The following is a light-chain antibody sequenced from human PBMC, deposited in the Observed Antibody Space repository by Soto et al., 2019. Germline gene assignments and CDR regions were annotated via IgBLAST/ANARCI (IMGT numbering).Light chain of an antibody. CDR3: QQYGSSGT. Sequence: EIVLTQSPATLSLSPGERATLSGRASQSVGNYLAWYQQKPGQAPRLLIYGASNRATGIPDRFSGSGSGTDFTLTISRLEPEDFAVYYCQQYGSSGTFGQGTKVDIK. CDR1: QSVGNY. J-gene: IGKJ1*01. CDR2: GAS. V-gene: IGKV3-20*01.